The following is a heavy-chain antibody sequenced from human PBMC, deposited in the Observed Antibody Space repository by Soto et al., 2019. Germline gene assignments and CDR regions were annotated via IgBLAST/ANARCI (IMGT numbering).Heavy chain of an antibody. CDR1: GFSFDDYT. CDR2: ITWDGDRT. V-gene: IGHV3-43*01. Sequence: EVQLVESGGVVVQPGGSLRLSCAASGFSFDDYTMHWVRQPPGKGLEWVSLITWDGDRTYYADSVKGRFTLSRDNSKNILYLQMNSVRTEDTALYYCANDTAGSGWYEFDYWGQGTLVTVSS. CDR3: ANDTAGSGWYEFDY. D-gene: IGHD6-19*01. J-gene: IGHJ4*02.